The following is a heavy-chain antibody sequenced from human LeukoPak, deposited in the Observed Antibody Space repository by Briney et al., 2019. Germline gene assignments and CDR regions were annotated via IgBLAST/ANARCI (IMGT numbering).Heavy chain of an antibody. CDR2: ISSSSSYT. V-gene: IGHV3-11*06. Sequence: PGGSLRLSCAASGFTFSDYYMSWIRQAPGKGLEWVSYISSSSSYTNYADSVKGRFTISRDNAKNSLYLQMNSLRAEDTAVYYCAREGYSSGWSPHGWFDPWGQGTLVTASS. D-gene: IGHD6-19*01. CDR1: GFTFSDYY. CDR3: AREGYSSGWSPHGWFDP. J-gene: IGHJ5*02.